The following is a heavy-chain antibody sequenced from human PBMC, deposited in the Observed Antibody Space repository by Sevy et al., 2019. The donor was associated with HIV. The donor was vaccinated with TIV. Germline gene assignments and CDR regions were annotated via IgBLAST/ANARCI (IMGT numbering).Heavy chain of an antibody. D-gene: IGHD6-19*01. CDR3: ARDPTIYASGWYDFDY. V-gene: IGHV3-30*04. Sequence: GGSLRLSCAASGFTFRNYAIHWVRQAPGKGLEWVAVISHDGSHKYSADSVKGRFTISRDNSKNTLYLQMNSLRAEDTAMYYCARDPTIYASGWYDFDYWGQGTLVTVSS. CDR2: ISHDGSHK. CDR1: GFTFRNYA. J-gene: IGHJ4*02.